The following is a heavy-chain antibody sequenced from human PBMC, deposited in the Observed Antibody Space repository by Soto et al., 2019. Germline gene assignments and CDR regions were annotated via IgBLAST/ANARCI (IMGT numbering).Heavy chain of an antibody. CDR3: AASCVGCGGFNYYGMDV. CDR2: IYYSGST. V-gene: IGHV4-31*03. Sequence: SETLSLTCTVSGGSISSSRCHWGWIRQPPGKGLEWIGYIYYSGSTYYNPSLKSRVTISVDTSKNQFSLKLSSVTAADTAVYYCAASCVGCGGFNYYGMDVWGQGTTVTVSS. CDR1: GGSISSSRCH. D-gene: IGHD2-21*01. J-gene: IGHJ6*02.